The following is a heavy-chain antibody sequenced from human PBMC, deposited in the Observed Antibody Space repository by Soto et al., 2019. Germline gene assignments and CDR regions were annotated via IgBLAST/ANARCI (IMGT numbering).Heavy chain of an antibody. Sequence: QVQLVQSGAEVKKPGASVKVSCKASGYTFTSYGTSWVRQAPGQGLEWMGWINAYNGNTNYAQKLQGRVTMTTDTSTSSSYMELRRLGSDDTAVYYGARVLSPFDPWGQGTLVTVSS. J-gene: IGHJ5*02. CDR1: GYTFTSYG. CDR3: ARVLSPFDP. CDR2: INAYNGNT. V-gene: IGHV1-18*01.